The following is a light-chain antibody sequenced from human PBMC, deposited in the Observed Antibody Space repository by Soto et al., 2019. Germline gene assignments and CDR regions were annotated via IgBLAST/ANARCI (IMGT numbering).Light chain of an antibody. J-gene: IGLJ7*01. Sequence: QSALTQPASVSGSAGQSITISCTGSSSDVGSHNLVSWYQQHPGQAPKLMIYEVSRRPLGVSARFSASKSGNTASLTISGLQAEEQADYYCCSYGGSRAVFGGGTQLTVL. CDR1: SSDVGSHNL. CDR2: EVS. CDR3: CSYGGSRAV. V-gene: IGLV2-23*02.